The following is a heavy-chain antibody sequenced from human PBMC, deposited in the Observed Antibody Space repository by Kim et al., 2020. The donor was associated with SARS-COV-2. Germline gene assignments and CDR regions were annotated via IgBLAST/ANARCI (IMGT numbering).Heavy chain of an antibody. Sequence: ASVKVSCKASGYTFKNYYMHWVRQAPGQGLEWMGLINPSGGGTSHAQRFQGRVTMTSDTSTTTMYMELSSLRSDDTAVYYCVLMATLMDSWGQGTLVTVS. CDR2: INPSGGGT. CDR1: GYTFKNYY. D-gene: IGHD2-8*01. V-gene: IGHV1-46*02. J-gene: IGHJ4*02. CDR3: VLMATLMDS.